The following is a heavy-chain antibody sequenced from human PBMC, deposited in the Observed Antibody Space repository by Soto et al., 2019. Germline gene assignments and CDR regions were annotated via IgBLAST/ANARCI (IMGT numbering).Heavy chain of an antibody. D-gene: IGHD1-26*01. J-gene: IGHJ3*02. CDR3: ARGRRSSGRHDASDI. CDR2: IDYSGST. Sequence: QVQLLESGPGPVKPSETLSLTCTVSSGSIGTYYWNWIRQPPGKGLEWIAYIDYSGSTNSNPSLKSRLTISIDTSKNQFSLKLSSVTAADTAVYYCARGRRSSGRHDASDIWGQGTMVTVSS. CDR1: SGSIGTYY. V-gene: IGHV4-59*01.